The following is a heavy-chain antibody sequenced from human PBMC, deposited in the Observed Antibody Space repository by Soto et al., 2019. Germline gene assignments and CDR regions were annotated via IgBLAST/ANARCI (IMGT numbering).Heavy chain of an antibody. J-gene: IGHJ4*02. Sequence: GGSLRLSFAASGFTFSSYAMHCVRQAPGKVLEWVAVISYDVSNKYYADSVNGRVTISRDNSKNTLYLQMNSLRAEYRAVYYCASYQLWGQGTLVTVSS. CDR2: ISYDVSNK. D-gene: IGHD2-2*01. V-gene: IGHV3-30-3*01. CDR1: GFTFSSYA. CDR3: ASYQL.